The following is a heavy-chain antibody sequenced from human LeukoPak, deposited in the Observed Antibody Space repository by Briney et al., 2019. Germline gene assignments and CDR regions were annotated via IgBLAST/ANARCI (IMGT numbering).Heavy chain of an antibody. CDR2: INPNSGGT. Sequence: ASVKVSCKASGYTFTGYYMHWVRQAPGQGLEWMGWINPNSGGTNYAQRFQGRVTMTRDTSISTAYMELSRLRSEDTAVYYCATDGIPGATTTLDYWGQGTLVTVSS. CDR1: GYTFTGYY. D-gene: IGHD1-26*01. CDR3: ATDGIPGATTTLDY. J-gene: IGHJ4*02. V-gene: IGHV1-2*02.